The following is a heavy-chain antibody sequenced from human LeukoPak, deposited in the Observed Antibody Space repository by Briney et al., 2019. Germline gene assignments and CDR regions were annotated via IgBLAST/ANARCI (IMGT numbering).Heavy chain of an antibody. CDR1: GYTFTDYY. D-gene: IGHD3-22*01. CDR2: FNPNSGGT. CDR3: ARDLNRYYYDSSGYRFDY. J-gene: IGHJ4*02. V-gene: IGHV1-2*02. Sequence: GASAKVSCKASGYTFTDYYLHWVPQAPGQRLEWMGWFNPNSGGTYYAQKFQGRVTMTRDTSISTAYMEPRSLRSDDTAVYYCARDLNRYYYDSSGYRFDYWGQGTLVTVSS.